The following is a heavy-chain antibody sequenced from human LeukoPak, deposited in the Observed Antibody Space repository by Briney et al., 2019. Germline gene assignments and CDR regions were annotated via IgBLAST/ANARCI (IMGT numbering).Heavy chain of an antibody. D-gene: IGHD5-12*01. CDR2: IYSGGST. Sequence: GGSLRLSCAATGLTVSSNYMSWVRQAPGQGLEWVSLIYSGGSTYYGDSVKGRFTISRDNSKNTLYLQLNSLRAEDTAVYYCARGGNSGYDLYDAFDIWGQGTMVTVS. CDR1: GLTVSSNY. V-gene: IGHV3-53*01. J-gene: IGHJ3*02. CDR3: ARGGNSGYDLYDAFDI.